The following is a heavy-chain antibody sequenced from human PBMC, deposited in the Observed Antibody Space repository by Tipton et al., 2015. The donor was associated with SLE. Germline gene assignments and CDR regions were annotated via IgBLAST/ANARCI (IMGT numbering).Heavy chain of an antibody. CDR3: AREGATMDWFDP. J-gene: IGHJ5*02. V-gene: IGHV1-18*01. Sequence: QLVQSGPEVRKPGASVKVSCTASGYTFTTYGITWVRQAPGQGLEWMGWISTYNANTNYAQNLQGRVTMTIDISTTTAYMELRSLRSDDTAVYYCAREGATMDWFDPWGQGTLVTVSS. CDR1: GYTFTTYG. CDR2: ISTYNANT. D-gene: IGHD1-26*01.